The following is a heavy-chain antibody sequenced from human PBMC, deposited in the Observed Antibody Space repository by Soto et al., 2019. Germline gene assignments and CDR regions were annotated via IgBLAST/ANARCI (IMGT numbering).Heavy chain of an antibody. CDR2: IKSKTDGGTT. Sequence: PGWSLRLSCASSGFTFINAWMSWVRQAPGKGLEWVGRIKSKTDGGTTDYAAPVKGRFTISRDDSKNTLYLQMNSLKTEDTAVYYCTTGTMAPGRSANDYWGQGTLVTVSS. D-gene: IGHD3-10*01. CDR1: GFTFINAW. V-gene: IGHV3-15*01. CDR3: TTGTMAPGRSANDY. J-gene: IGHJ4*02.